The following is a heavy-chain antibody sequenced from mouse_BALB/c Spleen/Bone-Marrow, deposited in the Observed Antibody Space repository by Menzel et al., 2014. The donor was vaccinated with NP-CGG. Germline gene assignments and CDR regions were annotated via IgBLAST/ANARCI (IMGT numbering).Heavy chain of an antibody. J-gene: IGHJ2*01. CDR1: GFTFSNYG. Sequence: EVMLVESGGDLVKPGGSLKLSCAASGFTFSNYGMSWVRQTPDKRLEWVATISSAGSYTYYPDSVKGRYTITRDNAKNNLFLQMSSLKSEDTAMYYCARRGTGTGSYYFDYWGQGTTLTVSS. CDR3: ARRGTGTGSYYFDY. D-gene: IGHD4-1*01. V-gene: IGHV5-6*02. CDR2: ISSAGSYT.